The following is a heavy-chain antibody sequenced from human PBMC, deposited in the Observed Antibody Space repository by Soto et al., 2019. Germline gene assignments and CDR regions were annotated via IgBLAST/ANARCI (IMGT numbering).Heavy chain of an antibody. CDR2: INPKSGAT. J-gene: IGHJ6*02. CDR3: VYYCAKSNYGGDDYFQYGLDV. CDR1: GYRXTGYG. V-gene: IGHV1-2*02. Sequence: SXKVSCKASGYRXTGYGLHLVRQAPGQGLQWMGWINPKSGATDYAQKFQGRVTMTREMSTNTAYLDMSGLRSDDTSDDPAVYYCAKSNYGGDDYFQYGLDVWGQGTTVTVSS. D-gene: IGHD2-21*02.